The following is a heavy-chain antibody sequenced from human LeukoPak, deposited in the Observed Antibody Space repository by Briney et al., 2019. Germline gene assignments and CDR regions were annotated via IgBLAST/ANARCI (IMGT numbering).Heavy chain of an antibody. CDR1: GGSISSSSYC. D-gene: IGHD3-10*01. V-gene: IGHV4-39*01. Sequence: SETLSLTRTVSGGSISSSSYCWGWIRQPPGKGLEWIGSISYSGSTYYNPSLKSRVTISVDTSKNQFSLKLSSVTAADTTMYYCSRHGGPLWFGENFDYWGQGTLVTVSS. CDR2: ISYSGST. J-gene: IGHJ4*02. CDR3: SRHGGPLWFGENFDY.